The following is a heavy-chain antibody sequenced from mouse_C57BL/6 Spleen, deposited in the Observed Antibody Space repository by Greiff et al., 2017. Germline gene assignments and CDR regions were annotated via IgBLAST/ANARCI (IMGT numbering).Heavy chain of an antibody. CDR3: ARGGAYFTTVFDY. CDR2: IYPGDGDT. Sequence: QVQLKESGPELVKPGASVKISCKASGYAFSSSWMNWVKQRPGKGLEWIGRIYPGDGDTNYNGKFKGKATLTADKSSSTAYMQLSSLTSEDSAVYFCARGGAYFTTVFDYWGQGTTLTVSS. J-gene: IGHJ2*01. CDR1: GYAFSSSW. V-gene: IGHV1-82*01. D-gene: IGHD1-1*01.